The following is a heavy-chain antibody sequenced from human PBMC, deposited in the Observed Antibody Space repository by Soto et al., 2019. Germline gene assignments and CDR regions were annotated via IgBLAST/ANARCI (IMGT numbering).Heavy chain of an antibody. CDR2: IWYDGSNK. CDR1: GFTFSSYG. D-gene: IGHD2-2*01. Sequence: GGSLRLSCAASGFTFSSYGMHWVRQAPGKGLEWVAVIWYDGSNKYYADSVKGRFTISRDNSKNTLYLQMNSLRAEDTAVYYCARYCSSTSCYQGFDYWGQGTLVTVSS. CDR3: ARYCSSTSCYQGFDY. V-gene: IGHV3-33*01. J-gene: IGHJ4*02.